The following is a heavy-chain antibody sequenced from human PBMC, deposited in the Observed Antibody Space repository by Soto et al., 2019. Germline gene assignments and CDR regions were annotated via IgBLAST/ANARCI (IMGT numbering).Heavy chain of an antibody. V-gene: IGHV4-61*01. CDR1: GGSFKSGSYY. CDR3: ARDYDYFDR. CDR2: VYYTGRT. J-gene: IGHJ4*02. Sequence: SETLSLTCTVSGGSFKSGSYYWSWVRQPPGKGLEWIGYVYYTGRTSYSPSLKSRVTISADTSKNQFSLILTSVTTADTAVYYCARDYDYFDRWGQGSLVTSPQ. D-gene: IGHD3-16*01.